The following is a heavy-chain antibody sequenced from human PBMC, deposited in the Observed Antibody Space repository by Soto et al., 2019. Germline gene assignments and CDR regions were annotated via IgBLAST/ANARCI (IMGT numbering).Heavy chain of an antibody. D-gene: IGHD6-6*01. Sequence: PGESLRISWKGSGYSFTSYWIGWVRQMPGKGLEWMGIIYPGDSDTRYSPSFQGQVTISADKSISTAYLQWSSLKASDTAMYYCARPRVAARPGLHDAFDIWGQGTMVTVSS. V-gene: IGHV5-51*01. J-gene: IGHJ3*02. CDR2: IYPGDSDT. CDR3: ARPRVAARPGLHDAFDI. CDR1: GYSFTSYW.